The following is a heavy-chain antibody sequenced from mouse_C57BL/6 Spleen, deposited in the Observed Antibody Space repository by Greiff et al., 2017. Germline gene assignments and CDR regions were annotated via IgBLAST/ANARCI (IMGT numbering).Heavy chain of an antibody. CDR2: IDPANGNT. V-gene: IGHV14-3*01. D-gene: IGHD1-1*01. CDR1: GFNIKNTY. J-gene: IGHJ1*03. Sequence: VHVKQSVAELVRPGASVKLSCTASGFNIKNTYMHWVKQRPEQGLEWIGRIDPANGNTKYAPKFQGKATITADTSSNTAYLQLSSLTSEDTAIYYCAPITTVGNWYFDVWGTGTTVTVSS. CDR3: APITTVGNWYFDV.